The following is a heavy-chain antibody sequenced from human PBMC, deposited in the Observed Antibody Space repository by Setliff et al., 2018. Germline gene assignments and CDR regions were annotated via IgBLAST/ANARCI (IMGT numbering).Heavy chain of an antibody. J-gene: IGHJ6*02. Sequence: SETLSLTCTVSGGSISSSSYYWGWIRQPPGKGLEWIGSIYYSGSTYYNPSLKSRVTISVDTSKNQFSLKLSSVTAADTAVYYCARRPSGGWYGNYYYYYGMDVWGQGTTVTVSS. CDR2: IYYSGST. CDR3: ARRPSGGWYGNYYYYYGMDV. CDR1: GGSISSSSYY. D-gene: IGHD6-19*01. V-gene: IGHV4-39*01.